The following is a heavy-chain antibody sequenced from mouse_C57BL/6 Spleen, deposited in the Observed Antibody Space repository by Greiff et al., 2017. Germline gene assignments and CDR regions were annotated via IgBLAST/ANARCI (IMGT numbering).Heavy chain of an antibody. V-gene: IGHV1-52*01. CDR1: GYTFTSYW. CDR3: ARSGYYGQCPYYFDY. Sequence: QVQLQQPGAELVRPGSSVKLSCKASGYTFTSYWMHWVKQRPIQGLEWIGNIDPSDSETPYNQKFKDKATLTVDKSSSTAYMQLSSLTSEDSAVYYCARSGYYGQCPYYFDYWGQGTTLTVSA. D-gene: IGHD1-1*01. J-gene: IGHJ2*01. CDR2: IDPSDSET.